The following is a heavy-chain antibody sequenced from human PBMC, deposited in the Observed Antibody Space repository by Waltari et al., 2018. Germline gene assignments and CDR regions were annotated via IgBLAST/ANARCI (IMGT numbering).Heavy chain of an antibody. CDR3: AKANYGGDYYYGMDV. Sequence: EVQLLESGGGLVQPGGSLRLSCAASGFTFSSYAMSWVRQAPGKGLEWVSAIMGSGVRTYYADSVKGRFTISRDNSKNTLYLQMNSLRAEDTAVYYCAKANYGGDYYYGMDVWGQGTTVTVSS. V-gene: IGHV3-23*01. CDR2: IMGSGVRT. CDR1: GFTFSSYA. J-gene: IGHJ6*02. D-gene: IGHD4-17*01.